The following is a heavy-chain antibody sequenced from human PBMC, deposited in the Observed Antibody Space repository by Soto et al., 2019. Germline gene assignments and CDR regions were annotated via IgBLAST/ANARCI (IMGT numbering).Heavy chain of an antibody. CDR2: ITGSDGRT. CDR1: EFTFKNYA. V-gene: IGHV3-23*01. J-gene: IGHJ4*02. CDR3: AKATYDTTFYTSSLDN. D-gene: IGHD3-22*01. Sequence: VQLLESGGGLVHPGGSLRLSCAASEFTFKNYAMTWVRQAPGKGLEWVSLITGSDGRTYYADSVKGRFTISRDKSKNTLVLQMDSLRPEDTALYYCAKATYDTTFYTSSLDNWGQGTLVTVSS.